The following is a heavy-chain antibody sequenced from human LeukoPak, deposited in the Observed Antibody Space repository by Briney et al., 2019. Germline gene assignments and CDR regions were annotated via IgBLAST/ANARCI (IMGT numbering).Heavy chain of an antibody. V-gene: IGHV3-21*01. CDR3: ARVFRPSLTVFIIRGAFDI. Sequence: GSLRLSCAASGFTFSSYSMNWVRQAPGKGLEWVSSISSSSSYIYYADSVKGRFTISRDNAKNSLYLQMNSLRAEDTAVYYCARVFRPSLTVFIIRGAFDIWGQGTMVTVSS. D-gene: IGHD3-3*01. J-gene: IGHJ3*02. CDR1: GFTFSSYS. CDR2: ISSSSSYI.